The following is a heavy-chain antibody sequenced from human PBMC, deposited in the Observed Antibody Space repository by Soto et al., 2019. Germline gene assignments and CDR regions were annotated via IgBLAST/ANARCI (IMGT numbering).Heavy chain of an antibody. CDR3: AHIPNYYQYDWFDP. V-gene: IGHV2-5*02. Sequence: QITLKESGPPLVKPTQTLTLTCTFSGFSLTTRGVGVGWIRQPPGKALECLALIYWDDDKRCSPSLQSRLSITKDTSKNQVVLTMTNVDPVDTATYYCAHIPNYYQYDWFDPWGQGTLVSVSS. J-gene: IGHJ5*02. CDR2: IYWDDDK. D-gene: IGHD3-16*01. CDR1: GFSLTTRGVG.